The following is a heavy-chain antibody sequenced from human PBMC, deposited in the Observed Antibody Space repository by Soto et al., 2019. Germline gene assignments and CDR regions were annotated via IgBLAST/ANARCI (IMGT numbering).Heavy chain of an antibody. CDR3: ARAGYCTNGVCRSGYYGMDV. V-gene: IGHV1-69*13. Sequence: ASVKVSCKASGGTFSSYAISCVRQAPGQGLEWMGGIIPIFGTANYAQKFQGRVTITADESTSTAYMELSSLRSEDTAVYYCARAGYCTNGVCRSGYYGMDVWGQGTTVTVSS. J-gene: IGHJ6*02. CDR2: IIPIFGTA. CDR1: GGTFSSYA. D-gene: IGHD2-8*01.